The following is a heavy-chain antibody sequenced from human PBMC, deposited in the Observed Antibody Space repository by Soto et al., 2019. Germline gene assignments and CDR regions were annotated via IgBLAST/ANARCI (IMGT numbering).Heavy chain of an antibody. CDR1: GGTFSSYA. V-gene: IGHV1-69*06. Sequence: GASVKVSCKASGGTFSSYAISWVRQAPGQGLEWMGGIIPICGTANYAQKFQGRVTITSDKSTSTAYMELSSLRSEDTAVYYCARLPLTIFGVVSWYFNSWAKGPLVPVPS. J-gene: IGHJ4*02. D-gene: IGHD3-3*01. CDR3: ARLPLTIFGVVSWYFNS. CDR2: IIPICGTA.